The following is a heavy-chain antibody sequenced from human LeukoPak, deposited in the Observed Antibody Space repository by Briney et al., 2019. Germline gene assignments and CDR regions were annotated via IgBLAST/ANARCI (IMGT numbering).Heavy chain of an antibody. D-gene: IGHD4-11*01. CDR2: IWYDGSNK. J-gene: IGHJ5*02. CDR1: GITFSSFG. CDR3: ARDGTVTAGPFDP. V-gene: IGHV3-33*01. Sequence: GGSLRLSCAPPGITFSSFGMHCLRQAPGKGLEWVAFIWYDGSNKYYADSVKGRFTISRDNSKNTLYLQMNSLRAEDTAVYYCARDGTVTAGPFDPWGRGTLVTVSS.